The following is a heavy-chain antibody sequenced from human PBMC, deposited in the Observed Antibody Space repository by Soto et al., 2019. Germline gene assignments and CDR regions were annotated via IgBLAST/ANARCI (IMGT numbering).Heavy chain of an antibody. J-gene: IGHJ4*02. CDR1: GITFRSYW. Sequence: GGSLRLSCAVSGITFRSYWMHWIRQAPGKGLVWVSHINSDASIINYADSVKGRFTISRDNARNTLYLQMNSLRVDDTAIYYCASDAAAGLKFWGQGTLVTVSS. V-gene: IGHV3-74*01. CDR2: INSDASII. D-gene: IGHD6-13*01. CDR3: ASDAAAGLKF.